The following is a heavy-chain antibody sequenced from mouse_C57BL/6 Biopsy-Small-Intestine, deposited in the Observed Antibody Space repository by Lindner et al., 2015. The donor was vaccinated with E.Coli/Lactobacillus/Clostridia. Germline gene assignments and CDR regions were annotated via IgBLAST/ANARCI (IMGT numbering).Heavy chain of an antibody. CDR1: GYAFSSYW. J-gene: IGHJ4*01. CDR2: IYPGDGDT. Sequence: VQLQESGAELVEPGASVKISCKASGYAFSSYWMNWVKQRPGKGLEWIGQIYPGDGDTNYNGKFKGKATLTADKSSSTAYMQLSSLTSEDSAVYFCARGDYGSSLYAMDYWGQGTSVTVSS. V-gene: IGHV1-80*01. D-gene: IGHD1-1*01. CDR3: ARGDYGSSLYAMDY.